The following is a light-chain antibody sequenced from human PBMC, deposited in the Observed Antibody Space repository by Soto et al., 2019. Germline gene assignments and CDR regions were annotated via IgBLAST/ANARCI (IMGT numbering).Light chain of an antibody. J-gene: IGLJ1*01. CDR1: SSDVGGYNY. CDR3: SSYTSSSTS. CDR2: EVS. V-gene: IGLV2-14*01. Sequence: QSVLTQPASVSGSPGQSITISCTGTSSDVGGYNYVSWYQQHPGKAPKLMIYEVSNRPSGVSNRFSGSKSGNTASLTISGLQAEEEDDYYCSSYTSSSTSFRTGTTVTVL.